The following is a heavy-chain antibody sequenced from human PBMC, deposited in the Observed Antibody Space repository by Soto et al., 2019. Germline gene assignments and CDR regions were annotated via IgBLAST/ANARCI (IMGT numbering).Heavy chain of an antibody. CDR3: ASGARYCTNGVCYEYFDY. V-gene: IGHV1-8*02. CDR2: MNPNSGNT. Sequence: ASVKVSCKASGGTFSSYTINWVRQATGQGLEWMGWMNPNSGNTGYAQKFQGRVTMTRNTSISTAYMELSSLRSEDTAVYYCASGARYCTNGVCYEYFDYWGQGTLVTVSS. J-gene: IGHJ4*02. CDR1: GGTFSSYT. D-gene: IGHD2-8*01.